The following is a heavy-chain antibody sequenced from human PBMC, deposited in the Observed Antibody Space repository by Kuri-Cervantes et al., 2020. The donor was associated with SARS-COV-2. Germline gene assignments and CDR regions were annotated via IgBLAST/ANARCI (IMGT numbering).Heavy chain of an antibody. CDR1: GYTFTVYG. D-gene: IGHD4-17*01. CDR3: ASDFPTRVSTSDAFDV. V-gene: IGHV1-18*04. Sequence: ASVKVSCKASGYTFTVYGISWVRQAPGQGLEWMGWISGYNCNTNYAQKFQGRVAMTTDTSTSTVCMELRSLRSDYTAVYYCASDFPTRVSTSDAFDVWGQGTMVTVSS. CDR2: ISGYNCNT. J-gene: IGHJ3*01.